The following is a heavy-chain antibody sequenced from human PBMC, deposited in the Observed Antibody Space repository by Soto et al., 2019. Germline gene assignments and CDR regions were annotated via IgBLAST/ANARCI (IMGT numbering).Heavy chain of an antibody. J-gene: IGHJ4*02. CDR1: GFTFSSYG. CDR2: ISSSSSTI. CDR3: ARDPYYYDSSGFRGIIDY. D-gene: IGHD3-22*01. Sequence: PGGSLRLSCAASGFTFSSYGMHWVRQVPGKGLEWVSYISSSSSTIYYADSVKGRFTISRDNAKNSLYLQMNSLRDEDTAVYYCARDPYYYDSSGFRGIIDYWGQGPLVTVSS. V-gene: IGHV3-48*02.